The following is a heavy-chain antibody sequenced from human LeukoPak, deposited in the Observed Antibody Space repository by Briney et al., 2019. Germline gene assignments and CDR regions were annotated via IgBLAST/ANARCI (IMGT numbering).Heavy chain of an antibody. V-gene: IGHV4-59*01. CDR1: GGSISSYY. Sequence: SETLSLTCTVSGGSISSYYWSWIRQPPGKGLEWIAYIYYTGITNYNPSLKSRVTISVDTSKNQFSLRLTSMTAADTAVYYCARTEGSGCSPFWGQGTMVTVSS. D-gene: IGHD3-10*01. CDR2: IYYTGIT. CDR3: ARTEGSGCSPF. J-gene: IGHJ3*01.